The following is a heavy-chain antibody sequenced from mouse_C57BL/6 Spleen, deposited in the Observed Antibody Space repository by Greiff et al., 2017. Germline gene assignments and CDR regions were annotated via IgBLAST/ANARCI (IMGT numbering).Heavy chain of an antibody. J-gene: IGHJ2*01. CDR1: VYTFTDYE. D-gene: IGHD1-1*01. Sequence: ESGAELVRPGASVTLSCKASVYTFTDYEMHWVKQTPVHGLEWIGAIDPETGGTAYNQKFKGKAILTADKSSSTAYMELRSLTSEDSAVYYCTRRIYYGSSQGVLDYWGQGTTLTVSS. CDR2: IDPETGGT. CDR3: TRRIYYGSSQGVLDY. V-gene: IGHV1-15*01.